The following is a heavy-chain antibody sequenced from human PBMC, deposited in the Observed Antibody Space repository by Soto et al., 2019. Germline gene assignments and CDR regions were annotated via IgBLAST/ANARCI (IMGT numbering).Heavy chain of an antibody. Sequence: QVQLQESGPGLVKPSETLSLTCTVSGGSINAFFWSWVRQPPGKGLESIGYIFYSGSTNYNPSLKSRVTISLDTSKTQCSLNLTSVTAAETAVYYCATQTGLYYYGMDVWGQGTTVAVSS. CDR3: ATQTGLYYYGMDV. CDR2: IFYSGST. CDR1: GGSINAFF. J-gene: IGHJ6*02. V-gene: IGHV4-59*01.